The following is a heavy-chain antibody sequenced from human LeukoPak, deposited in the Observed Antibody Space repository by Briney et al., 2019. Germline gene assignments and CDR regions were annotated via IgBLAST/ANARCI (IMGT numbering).Heavy chain of an antibody. V-gene: IGHV4-39*07. CDR2: IYYSGST. Sequence: PSETLSLTCTVSGGSISSSSYYWGWIRQPPGKGLEWIGSIYYSGSTYYNPSPKSRVTISVDTSKNQFSLKLSSVTAADTAVYYCARERVNYGYFNCIDAWGKGTPVAVSS. CDR3: ARERVNYGYFNCIDA. J-gene: IGHJ5*01. CDR1: GGSISSSSYY. D-gene: IGHD5-18*01.